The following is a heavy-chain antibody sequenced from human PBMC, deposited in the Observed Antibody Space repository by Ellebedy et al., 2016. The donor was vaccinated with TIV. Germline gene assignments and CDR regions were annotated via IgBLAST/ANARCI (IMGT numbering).Heavy chain of an antibody. Sequence: GESLKISCVVSGFTFSRSYMTWVRQTSGKGLEWVANIKHDGSEKFYVDSVRGRFTISRDNAKNSLYLQMNSLRVEDTAVYYCAGGSGWLIDFWGQGTLVTVSS. CDR2: IKHDGSEK. CDR1: GFTFSRSY. CDR3: AGGSGWLIDF. J-gene: IGHJ4*02. V-gene: IGHV3-7*02. D-gene: IGHD6-19*01.